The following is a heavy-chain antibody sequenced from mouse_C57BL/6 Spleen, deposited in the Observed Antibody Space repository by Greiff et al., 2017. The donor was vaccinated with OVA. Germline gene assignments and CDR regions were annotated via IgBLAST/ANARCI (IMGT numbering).Heavy chain of an antibody. CDR1: GYTFTSYW. Sequence: VQLQQPGAELVMPGASVKLSCKASGYTFTSYWMHWVKQRPGQGLEWIGEIDPSDSYTNYNQKFKGKSTLTVDKSSSTAYMQLSSLTSEDSAVYYCARLGGNYESDVWGTGTTVTVSS. CDR3: ARLGGNYESDV. J-gene: IGHJ1*03. V-gene: IGHV1-69*01. D-gene: IGHD2-1*01. CDR2: IDPSDSYT.